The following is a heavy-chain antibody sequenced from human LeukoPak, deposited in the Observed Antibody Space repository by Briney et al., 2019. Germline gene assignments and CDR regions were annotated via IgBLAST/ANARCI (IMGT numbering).Heavy chain of an antibody. CDR2: ISYDGSNK. V-gene: IGHV3-30*18. CDR1: GFTFSSYG. D-gene: IGHD3-3*01. Sequence: GGSLRLSCAASGFTFSSYGMHWVRQAPGKGLEWVAFISYDGSNKYYADSVKGRFTISRDNSKNTLYLQMNSLRAEDTAVYYCAKDQSITIFGVAPYGMDVWGQGTTVTVSS. J-gene: IGHJ6*02. CDR3: AKDQSITIFGVAPYGMDV.